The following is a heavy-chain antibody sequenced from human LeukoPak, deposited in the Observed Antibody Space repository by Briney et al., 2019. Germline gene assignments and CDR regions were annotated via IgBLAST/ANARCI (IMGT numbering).Heavy chain of an antibody. CDR1: GGSISSSSYY. D-gene: IGHD3-3*01. V-gene: IGHV4-39*02. Sequence: SETLSLTCTVSGGSISSSSYYWGWIRQPPGKGLEWIGSIYYSGSTYYNPSLKSRVTISVDTSKNQFSLKLSSVTSADTAVYYCARDDFWSGYLYYFDYWGQGTLVTVSS. CDR3: ARDDFWSGYLYYFDY. CDR2: IYYSGST. J-gene: IGHJ4*02.